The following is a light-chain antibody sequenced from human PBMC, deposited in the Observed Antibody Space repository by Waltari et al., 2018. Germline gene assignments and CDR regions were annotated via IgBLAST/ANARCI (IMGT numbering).Light chain of an antibody. V-gene: IGLV2-14*01. Sequence: QSALTQPASVSGSPGQPHTISCTGTSRDVGGYNHVPWYQQHPGKAPKLMIYEVSNRPSGVSNLFSGSKSGNTASLTISGLQAEDEADYYCSSYTSSSTLGVFGGGTKLTVL. CDR2: EVS. J-gene: IGLJ3*02. CDR3: SSYTSSSTLGV. CDR1: SRDVGGYNH.